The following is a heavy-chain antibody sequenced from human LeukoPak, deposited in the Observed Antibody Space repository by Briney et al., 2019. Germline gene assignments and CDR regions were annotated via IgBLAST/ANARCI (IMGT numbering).Heavy chain of an antibody. CDR2: INPSGGST. J-gene: IGHJ4*02. V-gene: IGHV1-46*01. CDR3: ARDVASSGYYWD. Sequence: ASVKVSCKASGYTFTSYYMHWVRQAPGQGLEWMGIINPSGGSTSYAQEFQGRVTMTRDTSTSTAYMELSSLRSDDTAVYYCARDVASSGYYWDWGQGTLVTVSS. CDR1: GYTFTSYY. D-gene: IGHD3-22*01.